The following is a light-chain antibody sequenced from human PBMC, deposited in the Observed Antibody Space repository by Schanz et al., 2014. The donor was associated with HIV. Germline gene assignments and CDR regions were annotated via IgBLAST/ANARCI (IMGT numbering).Light chain of an antibody. CDR2: SDD. CDR1: SSNIGAGYD. CDR3: ISYTRDTVL. J-gene: IGLJ2*01. Sequence: QSVLTQPPSVSGAPGQRVTISCTGSSSNIGAGYDVHWYQQLPGTAPKLLVYSDDRRPSGVPDRFSGSKSGTSASLAISGLQPEDEAEYSCISYTRDTVLFGGGTKLPVL. V-gene: IGLV1-40*01.